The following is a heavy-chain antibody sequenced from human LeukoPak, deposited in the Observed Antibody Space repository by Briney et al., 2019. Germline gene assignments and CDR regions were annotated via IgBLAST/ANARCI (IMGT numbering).Heavy chain of an antibody. D-gene: IGHD6-13*01. CDR2: INPNTGGT. V-gene: IGHV1-2*02. CDR1: GYTFTGYY. J-gene: IGHJ6*02. CDR3: ARSIAAAGTPILYGMDV. Sequence: ASVKVSCKASGYTFTGYYMHWVRQAPGQGLEWMGWINPNTGGTNYAQKFQGRVTMTRDTSISTAYMELRRLRSDDTAVYYCARSIAAAGTPILYGMDVWGQGTTVTVSS.